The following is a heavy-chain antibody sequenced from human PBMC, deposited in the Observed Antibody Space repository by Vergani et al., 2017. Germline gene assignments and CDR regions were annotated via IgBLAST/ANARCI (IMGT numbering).Heavy chain of an antibody. V-gene: IGHV3-30*18. Sequence: QVQLVESGGGVVKPGRSLRLSCAASGFTFSSYGMHWVRQAPGKGLEWVAVISYDGSNKYYADSVKGRFTISRDNSKNTLYLQMNSLRAEDTAVYYCAKALGIPRRDYGSGSATFDYWGQGTLVTVSS. D-gene: IGHD3-10*01. CDR3: AKALGIPRRDYGSGSATFDY. J-gene: IGHJ4*02. CDR2: ISYDGSNK. CDR1: GFTFSSYG.